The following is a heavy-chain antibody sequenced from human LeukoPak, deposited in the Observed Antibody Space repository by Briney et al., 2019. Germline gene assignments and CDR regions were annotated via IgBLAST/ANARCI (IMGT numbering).Heavy chain of an antibody. J-gene: IGHJ2*01. CDR1: GTFFSSYF. V-gene: IGHV4-59*08. Sequence: SETLSLTCTVSGTFFSSYFWGWLRQPPGKGLEWIAYIHYNGDTNYTPSPKSRVTISVGPSRNQSSLQLSSVTAADTAVYYCARHITGSGSAFDHWGRGTLVTVSS. CDR3: ARHITGSGSAFDH. D-gene: IGHD3-10*01. CDR2: IHYNGDT.